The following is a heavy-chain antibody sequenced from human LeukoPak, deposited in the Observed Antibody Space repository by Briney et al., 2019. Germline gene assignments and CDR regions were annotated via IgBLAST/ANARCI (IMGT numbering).Heavy chain of an antibody. Sequence: GASVKVSCKASGFPFTHHGITWVRQAPGQGLEWMGWISGYNGDTNYAQKFQGRVTLTTDTSTSTAYTELRSLRSDDTAVYYCARDPTNTSGRYAYFDYWGQGTLVTVSS. J-gene: IGHJ4*02. CDR3: ARDPTNTSGRYAYFDY. CDR2: ISGYNGDT. D-gene: IGHD6-19*01. CDR1: GFPFTHHG. V-gene: IGHV1-18*01.